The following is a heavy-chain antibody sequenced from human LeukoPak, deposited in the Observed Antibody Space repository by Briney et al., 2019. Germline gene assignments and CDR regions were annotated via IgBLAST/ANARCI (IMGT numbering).Heavy chain of an antibody. CDR2: ITTYNGDT. CDR1: GYTFTTYP. D-gene: IGHD6-13*01. Sequence: GASVKVSCETSGYTFTTYPVNWVGQAPGKGLEGMGGITTYNGDTNYAQNLQGRVTMTADTSTSTVYMELSSLRSEDTAVYYCARASRYSSSLPLGYWGQGTLVTVSS. V-gene: IGHV1-18*01. J-gene: IGHJ4*02. CDR3: ARASRYSSSLPLGY.